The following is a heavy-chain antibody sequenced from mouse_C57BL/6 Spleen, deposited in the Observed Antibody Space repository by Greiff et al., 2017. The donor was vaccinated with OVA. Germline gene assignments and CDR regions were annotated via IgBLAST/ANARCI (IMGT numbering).Heavy chain of an antibody. CDR3: SIAGRRDWYFDV. V-gene: IGHV2-5*01. D-gene: IGHD4-1*01. J-gene: IGHJ1*03. Sequence: VQLQQSGPGLVQPSQSLSITCTVSGFSLTSYGVHWVRQSPGKGLEWLGVIWRGGSTDYNAAFMSSLSITKADSKCQVFVKMNSRQADDTAIYYCSIAGRRDWYFDVWGTGTTVTVSS. CDR2: IWRGGST. CDR1: GFSLTSYG.